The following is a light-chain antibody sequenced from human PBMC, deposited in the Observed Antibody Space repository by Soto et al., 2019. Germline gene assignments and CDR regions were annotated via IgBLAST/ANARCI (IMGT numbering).Light chain of an antibody. CDR3: SSYTTSSTFV. Sequence: QSALXQPPSVSGSPGQSVTISCTGTSSDVGSHNGVSWYQQPPGTAPKPMIYEVTNRPSGVPDRFSGSKSGNTASLTISGLQAEDEADYYCSSYTTSSTFVFGTGTKVTVL. CDR1: SSDVGSHNG. CDR2: EVT. V-gene: IGLV2-18*02. J-gene: IGLJ1*01.